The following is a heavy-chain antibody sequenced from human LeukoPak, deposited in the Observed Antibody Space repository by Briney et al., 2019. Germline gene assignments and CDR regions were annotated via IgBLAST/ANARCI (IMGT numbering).Heavy chain of an antibody. D-gene: IGHD6-6*01. CDR2: ISGSGGST. J-gene: IGHJ4*02. Sequence: GGSLRLSCAASGFTFSSYAMSWVRQAPGKGLEWVSAISGSGGSTYYADSVKGRVTISRDNAKNTLYLQVNSLSPEDAAVYYCATDIGYTISSWGQGTLVIVSS. CDR3: ATDIGYTISS. V-gene: IGHV3-23*01. CDR1: GFTFSSYA.